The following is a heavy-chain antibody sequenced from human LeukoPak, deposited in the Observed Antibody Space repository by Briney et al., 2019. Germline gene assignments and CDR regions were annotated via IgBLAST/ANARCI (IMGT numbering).Heavy chain of an antibody. CDR3: ASLGINDFWSGYFDY. J-gene: IGHJ4*02. CDR1: GFTVSSDF. V-gene: IGHV3-7*01. CDR2: IKQDGSEK. Sequence: GGSLRLSCAASGFTVSSDFMTWVRQAPGKGVEWVANIKQDGSEKYYVDSVKGRFTISRDNAKNSLDLQMNSLRAEDTAVYYCASLGINDFWSGYFDYWGQGTLVTVSS. D-gene: IGHD3-3*01.